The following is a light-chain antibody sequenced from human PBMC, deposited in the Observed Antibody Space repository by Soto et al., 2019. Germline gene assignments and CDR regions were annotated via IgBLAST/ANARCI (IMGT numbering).Light chain of an antibody. V-gene: IGKV1-5*03. CDR2: KAS. CDR1: QSISGW. J-gene: IGKJ1*01. CDR3: HQYTNYGPWT. Sequence: DIQMTQSPSTLSASVGDRVTITCRASQSISGWMAWYQQNPGKAPKLLIYKASTLESGVPSRFSGSGSGTEFTLTNSSRQPDDFATYYCHQYTNYGPWTFGQGTKVEIK.